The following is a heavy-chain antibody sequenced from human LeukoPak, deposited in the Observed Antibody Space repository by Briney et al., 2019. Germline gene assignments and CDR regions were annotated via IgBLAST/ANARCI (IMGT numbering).Heavy chain of an antibody. CDR3: ARIFIRNGYSSYFDC. CDR1: GFSISSGHY. CDR2: VYQSGTT. J-gene: IGHJ4*02. D-gene: IGHD5-18*01. Sequence: SETLSLTCTVSGFSISSGHYWGWVRRPPGAGLVWIGSVYQSGTTYYNPSLKSRVTTSVDMSKNQFSLRLRPVTAADTAVYYCARIFIRNGYSSYFDCWGQGTLVTVSS. V-gene: IGHV4-38-2*02.